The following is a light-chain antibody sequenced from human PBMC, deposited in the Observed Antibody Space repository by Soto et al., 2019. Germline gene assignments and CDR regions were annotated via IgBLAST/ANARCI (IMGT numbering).Light chain of an antibody. Sequence: QSVLTQPPSASGSPGQSVTISCTGTKNDIGVYDFVSWYQHHPGKAPRLIIYEVSNRPSGVSNRFSASKSGNTASLTISGLQAEDEADYFCSSYTSSSTFFVFGTGTKVTLL. J-gene: IGLJ1*01. CDR2: EVS. CDR1: KNDIGVYDF. CDR3: SSYTSSSTFFV. V-gene: IGLV2-14*01.